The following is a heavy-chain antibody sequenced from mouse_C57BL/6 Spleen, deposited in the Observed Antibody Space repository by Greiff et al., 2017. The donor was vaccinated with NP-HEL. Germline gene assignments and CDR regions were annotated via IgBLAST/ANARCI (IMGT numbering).Heavy chain of an antibody. CDR2: IDPSDSYT. D-gene: IGHD1-1*01. CDR1: GYTFTSYW. Sequence: QVQLQQPGAELVMPGASVKLSCKASGYTFTSYWMHWVKQRPGQGLEWIGEIDPSDSYTNYNQKFKGKSTLTVDKSSSTAYMQLSSLTSEDSAVYYCARWGHYGSPFDYWGQGTTLTVSS. CDR3: ARWGHYGSPFDY. V-gene: IGHV1-69*01. J-gene: IGHJ2*01.